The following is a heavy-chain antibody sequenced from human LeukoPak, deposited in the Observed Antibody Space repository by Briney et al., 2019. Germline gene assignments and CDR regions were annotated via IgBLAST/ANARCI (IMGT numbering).Heavy chain of an antibody. D-gene: IGHD3-22*01. CDR1: GFTFSSYA. J-gene: IGHJ4*02. CDR2: ISGSGGST. Sequence: PGGSLRLSCAASGFTFSSYAMSWVRQAPGKGLEWVSAISGSGGSTYYADSVKGRFIISRDNSKNTLYLQMNSLRAEDTAVYYCAKDSTGVYDSSGYYYSPSFDYWGQGTLVTVSS. CDR3: AKDSTGVYDSSGYYYSPSFDY. V-gene: IGHV3-23*01.